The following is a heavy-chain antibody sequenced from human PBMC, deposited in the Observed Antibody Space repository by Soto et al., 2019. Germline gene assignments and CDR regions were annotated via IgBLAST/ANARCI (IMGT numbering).Heavy chain of an antibody. CDR1: GVSVNNYY. V-gene: IGHV4-59*02. CDR3: ARRVASNWFDP. CDR2: IYYSGST. Sequence: SETLSLTCTVSGVSVNNYYWSWIRQPPGKGLEWIGHIYYSGSTKYNPSLKSRVTISIDTSKNQFSLKLSSMTAADTAVYYCARRVASNWFDPWGQGTLVTVSS. J-gene: IGHJ5*02. D-gene: IGHD2-15*01.